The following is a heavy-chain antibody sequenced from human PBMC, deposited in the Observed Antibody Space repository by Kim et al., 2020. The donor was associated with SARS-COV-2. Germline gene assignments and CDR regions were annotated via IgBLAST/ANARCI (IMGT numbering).Heavy chain of an antibody. D-gene: IGHD6-19*01. CDR1: GFTFRNYA. Sequence: GGSLRLSCAASGFTFRNYALHWVRQAPGKGLEWVAVISYDGSNKYYADSVKGRFTISRDNSKDTLYLHMTGRGIDKTALYYCATVLAQWLTPRYFYGLDAWGQGTTATVS. V-gene: IGHV3-30*04. CDR2: ISYDGSNK. CDR3: ATVLAQWLTPRYFYGLDA. J-gene: IGHJ6*02.